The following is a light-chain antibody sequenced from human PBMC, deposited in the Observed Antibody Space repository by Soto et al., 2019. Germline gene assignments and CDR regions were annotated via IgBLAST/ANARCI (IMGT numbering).Light chain of an antibody. J-gene: IGKJ1*01. CDR2: GAS. Sequence: EIVMTQSPATLSVSPGERDTISCRASQSVSSNLAWYQHKPGQAPRLLIYGASSRATGIPDRFSGSGSGTDFTLTINRLEPEDFALYYCQQYGSSPPTFGQVTQVDIK. CDR1: QSVSSN. V-gene: IGKV3-20*01. CDR3: QQYGSSPPT.